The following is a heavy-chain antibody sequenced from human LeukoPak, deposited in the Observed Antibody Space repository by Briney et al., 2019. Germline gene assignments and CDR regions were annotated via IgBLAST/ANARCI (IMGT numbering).Heavy chain of an antibody. D-gene: IGHD3-22*01. V-gene: IGHV4-4*07. J-gene: IGHJ3*02. CDR2: IYTSGST. CDR1: GGSISSYY. Sequence: SETLSLTCTVSGGSISSYYWSWIRQPAGKGLEWIGRIYTSGSTNYNPSLKSRVTMSVDTSKDQFSLKLSSVTAADTAVYYCARRVRITMIVVAPIDAFDIWGQGTMVTVSS. CDR3: ARRVRITMIVVAPIDAFDI.